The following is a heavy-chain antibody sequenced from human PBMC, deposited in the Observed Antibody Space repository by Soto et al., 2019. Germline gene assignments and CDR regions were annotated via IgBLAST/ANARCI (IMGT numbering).Heavy chain of an antibody. J-gene: IGHJ6*02. CDR2: IWYDGSNK. Sequence: PGGSLRLSCAASGFTFSSYGMHWVRQAPGKGLEWVAVIWYDGSNKYYADSVKGRFTISRDNSKNTLYLQMNSLRAEDTAVYYCAYSNYGSGSYPLYYYYYYGMDVWGQGTTVTVSS. CDR1: GFTFSSYG. D-gene: IGHD3-10*01. CDR3: AYSNYGSGSYPLYYYYYYGMDV. V-gene: IGHV3-30*02.